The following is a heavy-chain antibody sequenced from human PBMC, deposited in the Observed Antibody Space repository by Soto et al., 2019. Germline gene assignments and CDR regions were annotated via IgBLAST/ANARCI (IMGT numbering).Heavy chain of an antibody. D-gene: IGHD6-19*01. J-gene: IGHJ1*01. Sequence: QVQLVESGGGVVQPGRSLRLSCAASGFTFSSYGMHWVRQAPGKGLEWVAVISYDGSNKYYADSVKGRFTISRDNSKNTLYLQMNSLRAEDTAVYYCAKGLQGGSGWYGYFQHWGQGTLVTVSS. CDR2: ISYDGSNK. V-gene: IGHV3-30*18. CDR1: GFTFSSYG. CDR3: AKGLQGGSGWYGYFQH.